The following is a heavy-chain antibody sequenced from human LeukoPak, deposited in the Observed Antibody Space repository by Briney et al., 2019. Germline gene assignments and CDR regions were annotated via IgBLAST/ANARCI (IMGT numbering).Heavy chain of an antibody. D-gene: IGHD1-14*01. CDR2: ISSSGSTI. V-gene: IGHV3-48*03. CDR1: GFTFSSYE. J-gene: IGHJ6*03. Sequence: GGSLRLSCAASGFTFSSYEMNWVRQAPGKGLEWVSYISSSGSTIYYADSVKGRFTISRDNAKNSLYLQMNSLRAEDAAVYYCARVGPWVNPDYYYYYMDVWGKGTTVTVSS. CDR3: ARVGPWVNPDYYYYYMDV.